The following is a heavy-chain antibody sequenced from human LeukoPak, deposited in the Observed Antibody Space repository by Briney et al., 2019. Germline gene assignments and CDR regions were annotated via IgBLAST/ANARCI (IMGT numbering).Heavy chain of an antibody. J-gene: IGHJ4*02. Sequence: PGGSLRLSCAASGFTFSSYGMHWVRQAPGKGLEWVAVISYDGSNKYYADSVKGRFTISRDNSKNTLYLQMNSLRAEDTAVYYCARDPAGDLGYWGQGTLVTVSS. CDR2: ISYDGSNK. CDR1: GFTFSSYG. V-gene: IGHV3-30*03. D-gene: IGHD7-27*01. CDR3: ARDPAGDLGY.